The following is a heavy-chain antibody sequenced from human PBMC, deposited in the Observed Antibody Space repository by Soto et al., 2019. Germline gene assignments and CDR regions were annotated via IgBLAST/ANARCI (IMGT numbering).Heavy chain of an antibody. CDR2: ISAYNGNT. CDR3: ARVSSSWSGDY. CDR1: GYTFSSYG. D-gene: IGHD6-13*01. Sequence: ASVKVSCKASGYTFSSYGMGWVRQAPGQGLEWMGWISAYNGNTNYAQKLQGRVTMTTDTSTSTTYMELRSLRSDDTAVYYCARVSSSWSGDYWGQGTLLTVSS. J-gene: IGHJ4*02. V-gene: IGHV1-18*01.